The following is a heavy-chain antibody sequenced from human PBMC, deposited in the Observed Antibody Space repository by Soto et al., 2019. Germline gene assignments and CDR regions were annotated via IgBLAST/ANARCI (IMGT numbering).Heavy chain of an antibody. D-gene: IGHD6-19*01. CDR1: GFTFSNYS. Sequence: EVQLVESGGGLVKPGGSLRLSCAASGFTFSNYSMTWVRQAPGKGLEWVSAISSDSTKISYADSVKGRFTISRDNAHSSVFLLMRGLRAEDTAVYYCAKVWDQWLLEIDYWGQGSLVSVAS. CDR2: ISSDSTKI. CDR3: AKVWDQWLLEIDY. V-gene: IGHV3-21*01. J-gene: IGHJ4*02.